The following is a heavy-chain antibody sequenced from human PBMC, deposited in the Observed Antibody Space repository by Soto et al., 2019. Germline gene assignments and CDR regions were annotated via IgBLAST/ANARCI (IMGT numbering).Heavy chain of an antibody. CDR3: ARQATRSGSVPRVTTPFDP. Sequence: SETLSLTCTVSGGSFSPNYWAWIRPPPGMGLEWIGYIYYSGSTNYNPSLKSRVTISVDTSKNQFSLKLSSVTAADTAVYYCARQATRSGSVPRVTTPFDPWGQG. CDR2: IYYSGST. V-gene: IGHV4-59*08. CDR1: GGSFSPNY. D-gene: IGHD3-10*01. J-gene: IGHJ5*02.